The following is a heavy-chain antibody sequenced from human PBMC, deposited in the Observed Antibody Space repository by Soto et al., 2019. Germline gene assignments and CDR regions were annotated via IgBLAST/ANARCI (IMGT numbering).Heavy chain of an antibody. D-gene: IGHD3-10*01. CDR1: GFTFSNYA. V-gene: IGHV3-30-3*01. CDR3: ARGSPYGSGTYYNRGMAV. CDR2: ISYDGSNK. Sequence: QVQLVESGGGVVQPGRSLRLSCAASGFTFSNYAMHWVRQAPGKGLEWVAIISYDGSNKYYADSVKGRFTISRDNSKHTLYLQMNSLRAEDTAVYYCARGSPYGSGTYYNRGMAVWGQGTTVTVSS. J-gene: IGHJ6*02.